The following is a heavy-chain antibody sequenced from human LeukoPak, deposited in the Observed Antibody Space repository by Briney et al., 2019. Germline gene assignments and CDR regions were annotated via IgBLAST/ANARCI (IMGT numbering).Heavy chain of an antibody. J-gene: IGHJ4*02. D-gene: IGHD5-18*01. CDR1: GGSFSDYH. CDR3: ARGLRRYSKAFPFDY. Sequence: SETLSLTCAVYGGSFSDYHWSWIRQPPGKGLEWIGEINHSGNTIYNPSLKSRVTISVDTSKNQFSLRLSSVTAADTTVYYCARGLRRYSKAFPFDYWGQGTLVTVSS. CDR2: INHSGNT. V-gene: IGHV4-34*01.